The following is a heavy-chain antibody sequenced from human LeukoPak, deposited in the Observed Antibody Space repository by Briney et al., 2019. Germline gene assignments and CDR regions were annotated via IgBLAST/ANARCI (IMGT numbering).Heavy chain of an antibody. CDR3: ARAHPAYSSSSGFDF. D-gene: IGHD6-6*01. J-gene: IGHJ4*02. CDR2: IFYTGST. Sequence: SETLSLTCTVSGGSISSHYWSWIRQPPGKGLEWIGYIFYTGSTNYHPSLKSRVTMSVDTSKSQFSLNLRSVSAADTAVYHCARAHPAYSSSSGFDFWGQGTLVTVSS. CDR1: GGSISSHY. V-gene: IGHV4-59*11.